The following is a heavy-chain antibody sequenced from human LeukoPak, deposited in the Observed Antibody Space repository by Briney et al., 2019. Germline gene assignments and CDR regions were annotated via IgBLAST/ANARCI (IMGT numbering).Heavy chain of an antibody. CDR1: GFTFSDYY. D-gene: IGHD1-26*01. J-gene: IGHJ5*02. V-gene: IGHV3-11*04. CDR3: ARSGGWDSRGWFDP. Sequence: GGSLRLSCAASGFTFSDYYMSWIRQAPGKGLEWVSYISSSGSTIYYADSVKGRFTISRDNAKSSLYLQMNSLGAEDTAVYYCARSGGWDSRGWFDPWGQGTLVTVSS. CDR2: ISSSGSTI.